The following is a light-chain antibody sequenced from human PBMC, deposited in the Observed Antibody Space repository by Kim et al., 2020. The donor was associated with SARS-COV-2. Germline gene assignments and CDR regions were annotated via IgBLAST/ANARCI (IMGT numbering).Light chain of an antibody. CDR3: LQEYNYPFT. CDR2: AAS. Sequence: ASVGDRVTITCRSSHDIGNKLGLYQQKPGKTPILLIYAASTVQSEVTSMFSSSGSGTYFTLSISSLQPEVFATYYCLQEYNYPFTFGPGTKVDIK. V-gene: IGKV1-6*01. CDR1: HDIGNK. J-gene: IGKJ3*01.